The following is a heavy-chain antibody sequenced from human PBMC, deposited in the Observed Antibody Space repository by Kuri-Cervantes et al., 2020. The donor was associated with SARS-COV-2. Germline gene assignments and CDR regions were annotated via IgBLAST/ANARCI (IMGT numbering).Heavy chain of an antibody. CDR3: ARTTPYDFWSGYYSGCYFDY. V-gene: IGHV4-39*01. CDR1: GGSISSRSYY. J-gene: IGHJ4*02. D-gene: IGHD3-3*01. CDR2: INYSGST. Sequence: SETLSLTCTVSGGSISSRSYYWGWIRQPPGKGLEWVGNINYSGSTYYNPSLKSRITISVDTSKNQFSLKLNSVTAADTSVYYCARTTPYDFWSGYYSGCYFDYWGQGTLVTVSS.